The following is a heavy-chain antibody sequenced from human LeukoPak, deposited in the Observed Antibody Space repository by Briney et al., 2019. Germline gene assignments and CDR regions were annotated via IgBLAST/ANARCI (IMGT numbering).Heavy chain of an antibody. D-gene: IGHD4-17*01. CDR2: IYSGGST. CDR1: GFTVSSNY. CDR3: AGDPNGDYIGTFDM. J-gene: IGHJ3*02. V-gene: IGHV3-66*01. Sequence: GGSLRLSCAASGFTVSSNYMSWVRQAPGKGLEWVSVIYSGGSTYYADSVKGRFTISRDNSKNTLYLQMNSLRAEDTAVYFCAGDPNGDYIGTFDMWGRGAMVSVSS.